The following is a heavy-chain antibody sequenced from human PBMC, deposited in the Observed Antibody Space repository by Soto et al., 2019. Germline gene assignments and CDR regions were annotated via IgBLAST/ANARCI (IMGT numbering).Heavy chain of an antibody. J-gene: IGHJ1*01. Sequence: QVQLVESGGGVVQPGRSLTLSCSASGFPFTSFAFHWDRQAPGKGLECAAMISYDGNNKYYTDSVRGRFSISRDDSKHTVYLQMNSLRPEDTSVYFCVRDVFDYYASGTYLVWVQGILVTVSS. CDR2: ISYDGNNK. CDR1: GFPFTSFA. D-gene: IGHD3-10*01. V-gene: IGHV3-30*07. CDR3: VRDVFDYYASGTYLV.